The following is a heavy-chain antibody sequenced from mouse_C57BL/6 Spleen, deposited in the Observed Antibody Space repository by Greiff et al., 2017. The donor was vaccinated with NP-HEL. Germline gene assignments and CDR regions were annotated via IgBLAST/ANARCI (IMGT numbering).Heavy chain of an antibody. D-gene: IGHD2-4*01. CDR2: IHPNSGST. CDR3: AHYDYDDYYAMDY. CDR1: GYTFTSYW. J-gene: IGHJ4*01. V-gene: IGHV1-64*01. Sequence: QVQLQQPGAELVKPGASVKLSCKASGYTFTSYWMHWVKQRPGQGLEWIGMIHPNSGSTNYNEKFKSKATLTVDKSSSTAYMQLSSLTSEDSAVYYCAHYDYDDYYAMDYWGQGTSVTVSS.